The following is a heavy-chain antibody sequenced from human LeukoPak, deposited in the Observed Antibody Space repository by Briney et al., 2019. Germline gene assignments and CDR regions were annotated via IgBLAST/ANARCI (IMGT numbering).Heavy chain of an antibody. V-gene: IGHV4-31*03. Sequence: SETLSLTCTVSGGSISSGGYYWSWIRQHPGKGLEWIGYIYYSGSTYYNPSLKSRVTISVDTSKNQFSLKLSSVTAADTAVYYCARVDSSGWSLFDYWGQGTLVTVSS. CDR2: IYYSGST. CDR1: GGSISSGGYY. J-gene: IGHJ4*02. D-gene: IGHD6-19*01. CDR3: ARVDSSGWSLFDY.